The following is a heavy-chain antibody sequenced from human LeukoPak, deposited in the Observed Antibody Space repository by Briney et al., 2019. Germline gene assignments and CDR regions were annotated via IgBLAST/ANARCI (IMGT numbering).Heavy chain of an antibody. CDR2: ISSSSSYI. J-gene: IGHJ4*02. D-gene: IGHD6-13*01. CDR1: GFTFSSYS. V-gene: IGHV3-21*01. CDR3: ARDDRGAGIGAAGATFDY. Sequence: GGSLRLSCAASGFTFSSYSMNWVRQAPGKGLEWVSSISSSSSYIYYADSVKGRFTISRDNAKNSLYLQMNSLRAEDTAVYYCARDDRGAGIGAAGATFDYWGQGTLVTVSS.